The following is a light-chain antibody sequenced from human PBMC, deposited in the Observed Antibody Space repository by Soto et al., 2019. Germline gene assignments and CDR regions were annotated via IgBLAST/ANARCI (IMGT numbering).Light chain of an antibody. CDR1: QSISLW. CDR3: QQYNSYSWT. CDR2: DVS. Sequence: DIQRTQTNYTLSAFMGDRVTITCRASQSISLWLAWYQQKPGKAPRLLIYDVSTLESGVPSRFSGSGSGTEFSLTIKSLEPDDFATYYCQQYNSYSWTLGLGTMVEI. J-gene: IGKJ1*01. V-gene: IGKV1-5*01.